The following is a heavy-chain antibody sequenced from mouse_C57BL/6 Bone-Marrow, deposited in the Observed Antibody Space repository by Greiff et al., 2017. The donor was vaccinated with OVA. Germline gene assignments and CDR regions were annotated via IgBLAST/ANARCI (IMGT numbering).Heavy chain of an antibody. D-gene: IGHD1-1*01. V-gene: IGHV1-18*01. CDR1: GYTFTYYN. J-gene: IGHJ4*01. CDR2: INPNNGGT. Sequence: VQLQQSGPELVKPGASVKIPCKASGYTFTYYNMDWVKQSHGKTLAWIGDINPNNGGTIYNQKFKGKATLTVDKSSSTAYMELRSLTSEDTAVYYCARSGNYYGSSHAMDYWGQGTSVTVSS. CDR3: ARSGNYYGSSHAMDY.